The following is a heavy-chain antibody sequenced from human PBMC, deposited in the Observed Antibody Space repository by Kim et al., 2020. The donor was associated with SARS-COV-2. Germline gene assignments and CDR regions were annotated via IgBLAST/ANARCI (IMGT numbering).Heavy chain of an antibody. D-gene: IGHD5-12*01. Sequence: GGSLRLSCAASGFTFSSYAMHWVRQAPGKGLEWVAVISYDGSNKYYADSVKGRFTISRDNAKNTLYLQMNSLRAEDTAVYYCARERLGDSGLPQGYWGQG. V-gene: IGHV3-30*04. CDR2: ISYDGSNK. CDR3: ARERLGDSGLPQGY. CDR1: GFTFSSYA. J-gene: IGHJ4*02.